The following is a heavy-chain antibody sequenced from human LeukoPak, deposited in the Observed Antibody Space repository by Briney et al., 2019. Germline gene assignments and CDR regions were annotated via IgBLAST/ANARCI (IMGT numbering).Heavy chain of an antibody. CDR3: ARDFGYSYGYFDY. Sequence: GRSLRLSCAASGFTFSSYAMHCVRQAPGKGLEWVAVISYDGSNKYYADSVKGRFTISRDNSKNTLYLQMNSLRAEDTAVYYCARDFGYSYGYFDYWGQGTLSPSPQ. CDR1: GFTFSSYA. D-gene: IGHD5-18*01. CDR2: ISYDGSNK. J-gene: IGHJ4*02. V-gene: IGHV3-30-3*01.